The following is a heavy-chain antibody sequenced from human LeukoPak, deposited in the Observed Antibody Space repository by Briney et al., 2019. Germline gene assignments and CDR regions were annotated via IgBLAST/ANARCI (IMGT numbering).Heavy chain of an antibody. Sequence: SETLSLTCAVYGGSFSGYYWSWIRQPPGKGLEWIGEINHSGSTNYNPSPKSRVTISVDTSKNQFSLKLSSVTAADTAVYYCARDARGLVPAAIDYWGQGTLVTVSS. CDR3: ARDARGLVPAAIDY. D-gene: IGHD2-2*02. J-gene: IGHJ4*02. CDR1: GGSFSGYY. CDR2: INHSGST. V-gene: IGHV4-34*01.